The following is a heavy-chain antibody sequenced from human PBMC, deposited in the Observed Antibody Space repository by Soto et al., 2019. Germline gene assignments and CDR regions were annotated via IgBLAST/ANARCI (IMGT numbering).Heavy chain of an antibody. J-gene: IGHJ5*02. Sequence: SETLSLACSVSGDSISRYYSSWFRQTPGKGLEWIGHIYYSGSTSYNPSLQSRVTISIDASKKQFSLKLSSVTAADTAVYYCAILSYSSTSNWFDPWGQGTLVTVSS. CDR2: IYYSGST. V-gene: IGHV4-59*08. CDR3: AILSYSSTSNWFDP. D-gene: IGHD6-19*01. CDR1: GDSISRYY.